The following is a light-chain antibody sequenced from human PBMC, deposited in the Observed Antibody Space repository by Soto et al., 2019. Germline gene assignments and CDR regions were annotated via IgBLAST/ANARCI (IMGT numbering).Light chain of an antibody. J-gene: IGLJ1*01. CDR2: DVT. CDR3: CSYTTSSTYV. V-gene: IGLV2-14*03. Sequence: QSALTQPASVSGSPGQSITISCTGSFSDVGPHDYVSWYQQHPGKAPKLVIYDVTNRPSGVSSRFSGSKSGNTASLTISGLQPEDEADYYCCSYTTSSTYVFGTGTKLTVL. CDR1: FSDVGPHDY.